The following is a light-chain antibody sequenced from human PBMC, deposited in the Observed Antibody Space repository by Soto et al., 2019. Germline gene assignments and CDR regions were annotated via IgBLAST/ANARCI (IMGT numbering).Light chain of an antibody. CDR3: CSNAGSYEV. V-gene: IGLV2-11*01. J-gene: IGLJ2*01. Sequence: QSALTQPRSVSGSPGQSVTISCTGTSSDVGGYNYVSWYQQHPGKAPKGMIYDVSDRPSGVPDSFSGPKSGNTASLTISGLQAEDEADYFCCSNAGSYEVFGGGTKVTVL. CDR2: DVS. CDR1: SSDVGGYNY.